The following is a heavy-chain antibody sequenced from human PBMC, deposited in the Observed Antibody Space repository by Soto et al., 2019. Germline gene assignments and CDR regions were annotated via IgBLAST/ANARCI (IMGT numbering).Heavy chain of an antibody. D-gene: IGHD2-2*01. CDR2: IWYDGSNK. CDR1: GFTFSSYG. Sequence: GGSLRLSCAASGFTFSSYGMHWVRQAPGKGLEWVAVIWYDGSNKYYADSVKGRFTISRDNSKNTLYLQMNSLRADDTAVYYCARDINPNIVVVPAAIGTDVWGQGTTLTVSS. CDR3: ARDINPNIVVVPAAIGTDV. J-gene: IGHJ6*02. V-gene: IGHV3-33*01.